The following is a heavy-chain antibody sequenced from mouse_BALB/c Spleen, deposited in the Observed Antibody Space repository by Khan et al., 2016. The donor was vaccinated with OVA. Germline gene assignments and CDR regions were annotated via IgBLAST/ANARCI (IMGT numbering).Heavy chain of an antibody. D-gene: IGHD2-1*01. Sequence: VQLKESGTVLARPGASVKMSCKSSGYTFTNYWMHWVKQRPGQGLEWIGTIFPGNSGTNSNQKFTGKAKLTAVTSTSPAYMALTSLTNEDAAVYYCARNGFGNYEIWDYWGKGTTLTVSS. CDR2: IFPGNSGT. CDR1: GYTFTNYW. J-gene: IGHJ2*01. V-gene: IGHV1-5*01. CDR3: ARNGFGNYEIWDY.